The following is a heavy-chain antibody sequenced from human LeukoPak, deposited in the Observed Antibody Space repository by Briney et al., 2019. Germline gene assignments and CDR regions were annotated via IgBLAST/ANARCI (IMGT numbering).Heavy chain of an antibody. Sequence: PSETLSLTCAVYGGSFSGYYWSWIRQPPGKGLEWIGEINHSGSTNYNPSLKSRVTISVDTSKNQFSLKLSAVTAADTAVYYCARRLRPGLTNFAKYYFDYWGQGTLVTVSS. J-gene: IGHJ4*02. CDR1: GGSFSGYY. CDR2: INHSGST. D-gene: IGHD1-7*01. CDR3: ARRLRPGLTNFAKYYFDY. V-gene: IGHV4-34*01.